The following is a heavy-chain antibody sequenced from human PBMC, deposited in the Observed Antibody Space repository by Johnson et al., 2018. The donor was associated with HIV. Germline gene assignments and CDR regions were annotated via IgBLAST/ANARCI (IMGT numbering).Heavy chain of an antibody. J-gene: IGHJ3*02. D-gene: IGHD3-10*01. CDR1: GFSFSSYA. CDR3: ARDQTYSFDI. V-gene: IGHV3-30*04. CDR2: ISFDGGDK. Sequence: QVQLVESGGGVVQPGRSLRLSCAASGFSFSSYAMHWVRQSPGKGLEWVAVISFDGGDKYYADSVKGRFTISRDNSKNTLYLQMNSLRAEDTAVYYCARDQTYSFDIWGQGTMVTVSS.